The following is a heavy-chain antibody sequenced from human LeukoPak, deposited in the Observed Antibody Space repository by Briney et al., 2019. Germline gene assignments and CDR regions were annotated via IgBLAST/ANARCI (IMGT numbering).Heavy chain of an antibody. V-gene: IGHV6-1*01. CDR2: TYHRSKWYN. D-gene: IGHD6-6*01. CDR3: TRDGSSSSFDY. CDR1: GDSDSSDSAA. Sequence: SLTLSLTYAISGDSDSSDSAAGNSLRQSPSRGLEWLGRTYHRSKWYNDYAVSVKSRITINPDTAKNQFSLQLNSVTPEDTAVYYWTRDGSSSSFDYWGQGTLVTVSS. J-gene: IGHJ4*02.